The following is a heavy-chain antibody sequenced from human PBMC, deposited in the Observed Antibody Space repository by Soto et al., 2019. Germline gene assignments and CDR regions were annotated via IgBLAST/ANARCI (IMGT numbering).Heavy chain of an antibody. Sequence: ALLEVSCSAAGYTFTSYESHWVRQPSGQGLEWMGIINPSGGSTSYAQKFQGRVTMTRDTSTSTVYMELSSLRSEDTAVYYCARDIRDSSGYYYYYGMDVWGQGTTVTVSS. V-gene: IGHV1-46*01. CDR1: GYTFTSYE. CDR2: INPSGGST. J-gene: IGHJ6*02. CDR3: ARDIRDSSGYYYYYGMDV. D-gene: IGHD3-22*01.